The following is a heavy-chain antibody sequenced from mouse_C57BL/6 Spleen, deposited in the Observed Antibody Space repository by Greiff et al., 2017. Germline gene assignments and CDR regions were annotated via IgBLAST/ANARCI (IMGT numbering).Heavy chain of an antibody. J-gene: IGHJ2*01. V-gene: IGHV5-17*01. CDR1: GFTFSDYG. D-gene: IGHD2-1*01. Sequence: EVHLVESGGGLVKPGGSLKLSCAASGFTFSDYGMHWVRQAPEKGLEWVAYISSGSSTIYYADTVKGRFTISRDNAKNTLFLQMTSLRSEDTAMYYCARGGNYVGYYFDYWGQGTTLTVSS. CDR2: ISSGSSTI. CDR3: ARGGNYVGYYFDY.